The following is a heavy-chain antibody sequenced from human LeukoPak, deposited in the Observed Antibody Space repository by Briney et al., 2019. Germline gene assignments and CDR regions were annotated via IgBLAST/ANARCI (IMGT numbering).Heavy chain of an antibody. CDR3: ARGDRRAYYNWFDP. D-gene: IGHD3-22*01. V-gene: IGHV1-24*01. Sequence: ASVKVSCKVSGYTLTELSMHWVRQAPGKGLEWMGGFDPEDGETIYAQKFQGRVTMTEDTSTDTAYMELSSLRSGDTAVYYCARGDRRAYYNWFDPWGQGTLVTVSS. J-gene: IGHJ5*02. CDR2: FDPEDGET. CDR1: GYTLTELS.